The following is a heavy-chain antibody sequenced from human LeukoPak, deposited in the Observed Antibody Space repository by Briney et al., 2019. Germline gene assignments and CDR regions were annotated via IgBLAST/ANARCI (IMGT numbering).Heavy chain of an antibody. CDR2: IYHSKNT. Sequence: PSETLSLTCTVSGNFISSGDYWGWIRQPPGKGLEWIGYIYHSKNTYYNPSLKTRITISVDTSKNQFSLKLSSVTAADTAVYYCAKSNGYGLVDIWGQGTMVTVSS. CDR3: AKSNGYGLVDI. D-gene: IGHD3-10*01. J-gene: IGHJ3*02. CDR1: GNFISSGDY. V-gene: IGHV4-38-2*02.